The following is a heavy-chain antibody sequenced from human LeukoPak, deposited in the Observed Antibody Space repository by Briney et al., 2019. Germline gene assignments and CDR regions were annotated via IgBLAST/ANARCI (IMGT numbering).Heavy chain of an antibody. Sequence: ASEKVSCKASGYTFTSYGISWVRQAPGQGLEWMGWISAYNGNTNYAQKLQGRVTMTTDTSTSTAYMELRSLRSDDTAVYYCARDRDSSGPYYFDYWGQGTLVTVSS. D-gene: IGHD3-22*01. CDR1: GYTFTSYG. CDR2: ISAYNGNT. J-gene: IGHJ4*02. V-gene: IGHV1-18*01. CDR3: ARDRDSSGPYYFDY.